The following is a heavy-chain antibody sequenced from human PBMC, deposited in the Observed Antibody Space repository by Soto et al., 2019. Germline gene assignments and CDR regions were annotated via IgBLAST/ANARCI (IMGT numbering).Heavy chain of an antibody. D-gene: IGHD2-15*01. CDR3: ARGAFGYCSGGSCQGAFDI. CDR2: IIPILGIA. V-gene: IGHV1-69*02. CDR1: GGTFSSYT. Sequence: SVKVSCKASGGTFSSYTISWVRQAPGQGLEWMGRIIPILGIANYAQKFQGRVTITADKSTSTAYMELSSLRSEDTAVYYCARGAFGYCSGGSCQGAFDIWGQGTMVTVSS. J-gene: IGHJ3*02.